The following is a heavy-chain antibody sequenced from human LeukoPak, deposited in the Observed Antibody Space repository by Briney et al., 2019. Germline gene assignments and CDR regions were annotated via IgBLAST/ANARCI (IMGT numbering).Heavy chain of an antibody. D-gene: IGHD6-13*01. CDR3: ARVPYSSSLRGYYYYGMDV. CDR1: GYTFTSYG. CDR2: ISAYNGNT. Sequence: ASVKVSCKASGYTFTSYGISWVRQAPGQGLEWMGWISAYNGNTNYAQKLQGRVTMTTDTSTSTAYMELSRLRSDDTAVYYCARVPYSSSLRGYYYYGMDVWGQGTTVTVSS. V-gene: IGHV1-18*01. J-gene: IGHJ6*02.